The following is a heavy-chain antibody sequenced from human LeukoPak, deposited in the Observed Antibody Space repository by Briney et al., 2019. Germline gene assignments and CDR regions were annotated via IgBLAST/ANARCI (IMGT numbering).Heavy chain of an antibody. J-gene: IGHJ4*02. CDR1: GGTFSSYA. V-gene: IGHV1-69*01. CDR2: IIPIFGTA. CDR3: ARDYWGMTTVDY. Sequence: ASVKGSCKASGGTFSSYAISWVRQAPGQGLEWMGGIIPIFGTANYAQKFQGRVTITADESTSTAYMELSSLRSEDTAVYYCARDYWGMTTVDYWGQGTLVTVSS. D-gene: IGHD4-11*01.